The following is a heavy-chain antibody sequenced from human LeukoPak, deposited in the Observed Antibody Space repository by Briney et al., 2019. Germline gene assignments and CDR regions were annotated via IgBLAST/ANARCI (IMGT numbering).Heavy chain of an antibody. D-gene: IGHD6-19*01. CDR2: IHTSGST. J-gene: IGHJ4*02. V-gene: IGHV4-4*07. CDR1: GGSISTYY. CDR3: ARAPEFSSGWLLDC. Sequence: SETLSLTCSVSGGSISTYYGSWIRQSAGKGLEWIGRIHTSGSTNYNPSLKSRVTTSVDTSKNQFSLKVSSVSVADTGVYYCARAPEFSSGWLLDCWGQGSLVTVSS.